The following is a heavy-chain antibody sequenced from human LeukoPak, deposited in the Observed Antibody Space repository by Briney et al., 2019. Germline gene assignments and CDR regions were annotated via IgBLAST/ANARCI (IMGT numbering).Heavy chain of an antibody. CDR2: IESKTDGGTT. D-gene: IGHD3-10*01. CDR3: TTYGSGRKFDY. J-gene: IGHJ4*02. CDR1: GFSFSDAW. V-gene: IGHV3-15*04. Sequence: GGSLRLSCAASGFSFSDAWMSWVRQIPGRGLEWVGRIESKTDGGTTDYAAPVKGRFTISRDDSTNTLYLQMDSLKSEDTAVYYCTTYGSGRKFDYWGQGILVTVSS.